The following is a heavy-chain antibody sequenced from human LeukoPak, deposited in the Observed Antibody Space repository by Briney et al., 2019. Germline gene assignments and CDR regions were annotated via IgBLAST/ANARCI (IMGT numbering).Heavy chain of an antibody. D-gene: IGHD3-9*01. J-gene: IGHJ6*02. Sequence: SQTLSLTCAISGDNVSSNSAAWNWIRQSPSRGLEWLGRTYYRSKWYNDYAVSVKSRITINPDTSKNQFSLQLNSVTPEDTAVYYCARAYYDILTGNYERDYYYYYGMDVWGQGTTVTVSS. CDR1: GDNVSSNSAA. CDR2: TYYRSKWYN. CDR3: ARAYYDILTGNYERDYYYYYGMDV. V-gene: IGHV6-1*01.